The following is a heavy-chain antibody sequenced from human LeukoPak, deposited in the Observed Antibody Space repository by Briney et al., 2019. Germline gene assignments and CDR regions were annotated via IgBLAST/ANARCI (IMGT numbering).Heavy chain of an antibody. D-gene: IGHD2-15*01. Sequence: ASVKVSCKASGYTFTGYYMHWVRQAPGQGLEWTGWINPNSGGTNYAQKFQGRVTMTRDTSISTAYMELSRLRSDDTAVYYCARMVVAATLQGFDPWGQGTLVTVSS. CDR3: ARMVVAATLQGFDP. V-gene: IGHV1-2*02. J-gene: IGHJ5*02. CDR2: INPNSGGT. CDR1: GYTFTGYY.